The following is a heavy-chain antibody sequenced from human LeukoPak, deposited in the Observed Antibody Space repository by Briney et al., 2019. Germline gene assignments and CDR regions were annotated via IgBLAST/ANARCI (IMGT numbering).Heavy chain of an antibody. J-gene: IGHJ4*02. Sequence: GASVKVSCKASAYTFTSYDINWVRQATGQGLEWMGRIIPIFGTANYAQKFQGRVTITTDESTSTAYMELSSLRSEDTAVYYCARDEELEFDYWGQGTLVTVSS. D-gene: IGHD1-1*01. CDR1: AYTFTSYD. V-gene: IGHV1-69*05. CDR3: ARDEELEFDY. CDR2: IIPIFGTA.